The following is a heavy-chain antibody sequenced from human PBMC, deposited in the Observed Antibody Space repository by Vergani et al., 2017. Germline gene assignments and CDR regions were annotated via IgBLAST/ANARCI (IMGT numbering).Heavy chain of an antibody. V-gene: IGHV4-61*02. D-gene: IGHD3-22*01. CDR3: AREVSYYYDSSGYFNDAFDI. J-gene: IGHJ3*02. CDR2: IYTSGST. CDR1: GGSLSSGSYY. Sequence: QVQLQESGPGLVKPSQTLSLTCTVSGGSLSSGSYYWSWIRQPAGKGLEWIGRIYTSGSTNYNPSLKSRVTISVDTSKNQFSLKLSSVTAADTAVYYCAREVSYYYDSSGYFNDAFDIWGQGTMVTVSS.